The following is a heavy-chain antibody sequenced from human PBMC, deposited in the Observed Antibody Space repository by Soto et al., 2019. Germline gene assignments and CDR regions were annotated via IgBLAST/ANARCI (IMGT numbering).Heavy chain of an antibody. CDR1: GYTFTGYY. D-gene: IGHD6-6*01. CDR3: AREGIAARIPTH. CDR2: INPNGGDT. J-gene: IGHJ4*02. V-gene: IGHV1-2*02. Sequence: QVQVVQSGAEVKKPGASVKVSCKASGYTFTGYYLHWVRQAPGQGLEWLGWINPNGGDTTYAQDFQGRITMTRDASINTAYLEVTTLRSEDTAVYYCAREGIAARIPTHWGQGTLVTVSS.